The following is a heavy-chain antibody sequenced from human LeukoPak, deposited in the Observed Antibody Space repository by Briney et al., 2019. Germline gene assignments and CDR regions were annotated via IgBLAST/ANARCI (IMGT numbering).Heavy chain of an antibody. CDR2: ISAYSDTT. V-gene: IGHV1-18*04. Sequence: ASVKVSCKASGYTFTSYYISWVRQAPGQGLEWMGWISAYSDTTNYAQKFQGRVTMTTDTYTSTAYMELRSLRSDDTAVYYCARDITMVRGVRGPNWFDRWGQGTLVTVSS. CDR1: GYTFTSYY. CDR3: ARDITMVRGVRGPNWFDR. J-gene: IGHJ5*02. D-gene: IGHD3-10*01.